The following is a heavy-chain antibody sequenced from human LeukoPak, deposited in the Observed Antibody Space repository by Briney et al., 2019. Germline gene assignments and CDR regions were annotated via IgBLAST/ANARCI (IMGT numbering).Heavy chain of an antibody. J-gene: IGHJ4*02. V-gene: IGHV1-2*02. CDR1: GYTFTDHY. CDR2: MNPSDNGV. CDR3: TTNAAALDY. D-gene: IGHD6-13*01. Sequence: ASVKVSCKASGYTFTDHYILWVRQAPGQGLEWMGWMNPSDNGVNYAQKFQGRVAMTRDTSISTAYVEVTRLTSDDTAVYYCTTNAAALDYWGQGTLVTVSS.